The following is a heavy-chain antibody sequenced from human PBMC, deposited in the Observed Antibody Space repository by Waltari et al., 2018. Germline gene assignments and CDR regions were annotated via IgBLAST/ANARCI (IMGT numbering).Heavy chain of an antibody. CDR1: GGSFSGYY. Sequence: QVQLQQWGAGLLKPSETLSLTCAVYGGSFSGYYWSWIRQSPGKGLEWIGEINHSGSTNYNPSLKSRVTISVDTSKNQFSLKLSSVTAADTAVYYCARGTNKGVRLRPWYFDLWGRGTLVTVSS. CDR2: INHSGST. D-gene: IGHD5-12*01. CDR3: ARGTNKGVRLRPWYFDL. V-gene: IGHV4-34*01. J-gene: IGHJ2*01.